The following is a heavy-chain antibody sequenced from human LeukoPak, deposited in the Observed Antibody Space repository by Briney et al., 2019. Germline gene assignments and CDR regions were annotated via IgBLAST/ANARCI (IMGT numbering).Heavy chain of an antibody. D-gene: IGHD1-7*01. Sequence: EASVKVSCKASGGTFSSYAISWVRQAPGQGLEWMGGIIPIFGTANYAQKFQGRVTITTDESTSTAYMELSSLRSEDTAVYYCARAIAYNWNSPPGYWGQGTLVTVSS. CDR3: ARAIAYNWNSPPGY. V-gene: IGHV1-69*05. CDR1: GGTFSSYA. CDR2: IIPIFGTA. J-gene: IGHJ4*02.